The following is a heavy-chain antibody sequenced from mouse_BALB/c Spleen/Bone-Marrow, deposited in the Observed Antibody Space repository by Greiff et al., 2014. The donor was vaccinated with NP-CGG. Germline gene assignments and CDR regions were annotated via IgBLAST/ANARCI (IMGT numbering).Heavy chain of an antibody. V-gene: IGHV1S137*01. CDR1: GYPFTDYA. Sequence: QVHVQQSGAELVRPGVSVTISCKGSGYPFTDYAMHWVKQSHARSLEWIGVISTYYFTATYNHKFEGKTTMTVDKSASSAYMELARLTSEESAIYYCARDLDYWGQGTTLTVSS. CDR2: ISTYYFTA. J-gene: IGHJ2*01. CDR3: ARDLDY.